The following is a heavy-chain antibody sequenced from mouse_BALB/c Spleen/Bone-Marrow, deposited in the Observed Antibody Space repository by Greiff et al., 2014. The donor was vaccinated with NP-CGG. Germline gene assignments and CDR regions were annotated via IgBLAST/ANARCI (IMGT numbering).Heavy chain of an antibody. CDR2: ISSGSSTI. J-gene: IGHJ4*01. Sequence: EVMLVESGGGLVQPGGSRKLSCAASGFTFSSFGMHWVRQVPEKGLEWVAYISSGSSTIYYADTVKGRFTISRDNPKNTLFLQMTSLRSEDTAMYYCARDDYDYAMDYWGQGTSVTVSS. CDR1: GFTFSSFG. V-gene: IGHV5-17*02. CDR3: ARDDYDYAMDY. D-gene: IGHD2-4*01.